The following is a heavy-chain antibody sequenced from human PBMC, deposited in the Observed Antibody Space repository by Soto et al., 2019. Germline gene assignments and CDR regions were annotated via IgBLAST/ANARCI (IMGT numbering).Heavy chain of an antibody. CDR3: SKGRSYMVALDS. D-gene: IGHD3-10*01. CDR1: GFPVDDYA. CDR2: ISWNSVRI. Sequence: EVQLVESGGGLVQPGMSLRLSCAASGFPVDDYAMYWVRQAPGKGPEWVSGISWNSVRIDYADSVKGRFTISRDNAKKYLYLQMNSLRAEDTALYYCSKGRSYMVALDSWVQGTLVTVSS. V-gene: IGHV3-9*01. J-gene: IGHJ4*02.